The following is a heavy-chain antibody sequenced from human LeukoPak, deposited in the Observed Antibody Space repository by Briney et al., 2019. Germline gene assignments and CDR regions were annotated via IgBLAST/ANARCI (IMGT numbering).Heavy chain of an antibody. CDR2: ISSTGGTI. D-gene: IGHD3-10*01. CDR3: ARGALWLGETVRSFDF. CDR1: GFTFSDYY. J-gene: IGHJ4*02. V-gene: IGHV3-11*01. Sequence: GGSLRLSCAASGFTFSDYYMCWIRQAPGKGLEWVSYISSTGGTIYNADSVKGRFSISRDSAKNSLYLQMNSLRAEDSAVYYCARGALWLGETVRSFDFWGQGTLVTVSS.